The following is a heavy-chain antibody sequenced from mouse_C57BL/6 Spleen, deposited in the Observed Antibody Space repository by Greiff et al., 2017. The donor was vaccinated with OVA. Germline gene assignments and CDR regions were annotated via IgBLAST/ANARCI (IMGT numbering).Heavy chain of an antibody. CDR1: GYTFTDHN. D-gene: IGHD2-5*01. J-gene: IGHJ4*01. V-gene: IGHV1-18*01. CDR2: INPNNGGT. Sequence: EVQLQQSGPELVKPGASVKIPCKASGYTFTDHNMDWVKQSHGKSLEWIGDINPNNGGTIYNQKFKGKATLTVDKSSSTAYMELRSLISEDTAVYYCARGGYSNSFYYAMDYWGQGTSVTVSS. CDR3: ARGGYSNSFYYAMDY.